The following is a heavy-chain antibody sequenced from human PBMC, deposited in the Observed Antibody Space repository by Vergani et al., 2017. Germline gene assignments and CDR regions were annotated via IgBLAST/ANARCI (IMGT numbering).Heavy chain of an antibody. J-gene: IGHJ4*02. Sequence: QVQLQESGPGLVKPSQTLSLTCTVSGGSFSTGGQSWTWLRQSAGKGLEWIGRIYTSGATNYNPSLRSRAIMSVDASKNQFSLKLSSVTAADTAVYYCARMDIVVVVAAHYFDYWGQGTLVTVSS. V-gene: IGHV4-61*02. CDR3: ARMDIVVVVAAHYFDY. CDR1: GGSFSTGGQS. CDR2: IYTSGAT. D-gene: IGHD2-15*01.